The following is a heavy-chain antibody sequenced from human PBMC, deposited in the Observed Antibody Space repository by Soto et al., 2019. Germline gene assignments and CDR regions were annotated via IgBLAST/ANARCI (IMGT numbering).Heavy chain of an antibody. V-gene: IGHV1-69*13. J-gene: IGHJ4*02. Sequence: GASVKVSCKASGGTFSSYAISWVRQAPGQGLEWMGGIIPIFGTANYAQKFQGRVTITADESTSTAYMELSSLRSEDTAVYYCAATIGEFHNFDDWGQGTLVTVSS. CDR1: GGTFSSYA. CDR3: AATIGEFHNFDD. D-gene: IGHD1-26*01. CDR2: IIPIFGTA.